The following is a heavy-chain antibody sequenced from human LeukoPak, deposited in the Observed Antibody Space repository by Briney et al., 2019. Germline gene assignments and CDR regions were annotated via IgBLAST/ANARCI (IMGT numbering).Heavy chain of an antibody. CDR2: IYYSGST. V-gene: IGHV4-31*03. CDR3: ARVYCSSTSCYFDY. CDR1: GGPISSGGYY. J-gene: IGHJ4*02. D-gene: IGHD2-2*01. Sequence: SETLSLTCTVSGGPISSGGYYWSWIRQHPGKGLEWIGYIYYSGSTYYNPSLKSRVTISVDTSKNQFSLKLSSVTAADTAVYYCARVYCSSTSCYFDYWGQGTLVTVSS.